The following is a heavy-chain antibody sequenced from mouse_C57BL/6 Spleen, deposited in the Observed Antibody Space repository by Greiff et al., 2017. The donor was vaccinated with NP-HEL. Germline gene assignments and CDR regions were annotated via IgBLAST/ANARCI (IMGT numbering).Heavy chain of an antibody. J-gene: IGHJ4*01. Sequence: EVKLMESGGGLVKPGGSLKLSCAASGFTFSDYGMHWVRQAPEKGLEWVAYISSGSSTIYYADTVKGRFTISRDNAKNTLFLQMTSLRSEDTAMYYCARLRRYYYDMDYWGQGTSVTVSS. CDR3: ARLRRYYYDMDY. D-gene: IGHD2-12*01. V-gene: IGHV5-17*01. CDR1: GFTFSDYG. CDR2: ISSGSSTI.